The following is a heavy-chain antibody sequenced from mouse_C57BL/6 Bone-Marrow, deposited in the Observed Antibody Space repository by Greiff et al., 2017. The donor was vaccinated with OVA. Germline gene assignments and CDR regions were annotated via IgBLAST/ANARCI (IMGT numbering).Heavy chain of an antibody. CDR1: GFNIKDDY. CDR2: IDPENGDT. J-gene: IGHJ3*01. Sequence: DVHLVESGAELVRPGASVKLSCTASGFNIKDDYMHWVKQRPEQGLEWIGWIDPENGDTEYASKFQGKATITADTSSNTAYLQLSSLTSEDTAVYYCTTYHFLAWFAYWGQGTLVTVSA. CDR3: TTYHFLAWFAY. V-gene: IGHV14-4*01.